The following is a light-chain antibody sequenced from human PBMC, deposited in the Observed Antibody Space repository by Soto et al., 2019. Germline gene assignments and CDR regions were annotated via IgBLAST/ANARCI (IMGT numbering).Light chain of an antibody. CDR1: QSLDYN. Sequence: EIVMTQSPATLSVSLGERATLSCRAGQSLDYNLAWYQQKPGQAPRLLIYGASARATGVPARFSGSGSETEFTLTISSVQSEDCAVYFCQQRTKWPPIFTFGPGTKVEIK. J-gene: IGKJ3*01. CDR3: QQRTKWPPIFT. CDR2: GAS. V-gene: IGKV3-15*01.